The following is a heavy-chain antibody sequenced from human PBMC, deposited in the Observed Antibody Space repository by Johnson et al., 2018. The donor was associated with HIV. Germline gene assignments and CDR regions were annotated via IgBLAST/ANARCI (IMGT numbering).Heavy chain of an antibody. CDR3: ARVSGSYQGALDI. D-gene: IGHD1-26*01. CDR1: GFNVSSYW. J-gene: IGHJ3*02. Sequence: VQLVESEGGLVQPGGSLSLACAASGFNVSSYWMSWVRQAPGKGLAWVANITQDGSEKYYVDSVKGRFTISRDNAEKSLYLPMNSLRAEDTAVYYCARVSGSYQGALDICGQGTRVTVSS. CDR2: ITQDGSEK. V-gene: IGHV3-7*04.